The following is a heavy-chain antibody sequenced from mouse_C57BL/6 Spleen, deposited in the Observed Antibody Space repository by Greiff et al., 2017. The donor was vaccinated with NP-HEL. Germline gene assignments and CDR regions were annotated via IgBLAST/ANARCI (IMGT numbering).Heavy chain of an antibody. D-gene: IGHD1-1*01. CDR2: IDPETGGT. CDR1: GYTFTDYE. J-gene: IGHJ4*01. Sequence: QVQLQQSGAELVRPGASVTLSCKASGYTFTDYEMHWVKQTPVHGLEWIGAIDPETGGTAYNQKFKGKAILTADKSSSTAYMELRSLTSEDSAVYYCTERDYGDYYAMDYWGQGTSVTVSS. V-gene: IGHV1-15*01. CDR3: TERDYGDYYAMDY.